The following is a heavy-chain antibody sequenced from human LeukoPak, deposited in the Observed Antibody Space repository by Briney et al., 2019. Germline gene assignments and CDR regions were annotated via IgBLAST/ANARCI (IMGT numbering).Heavy chain of an antibody. CDR2: ISGSGSST. V-gene: IGHV3-23*01. D-gene: IGHD6-13*01. Sequence: GGSLRLSCAASGFTFSSHAMSWVRQAPGKGLEWVSGISGSGSSTFYADSVKGRFTISRDSSKNTLYLQMNSLRVEDTAMYYCVRPPPGYSSSWFYFHSWGQGTLVPSPQ. CDR1: GFTFSSHA. CDR3: VRPPPGYSSSWFYFHS. J-gene: IGHJ4*02.